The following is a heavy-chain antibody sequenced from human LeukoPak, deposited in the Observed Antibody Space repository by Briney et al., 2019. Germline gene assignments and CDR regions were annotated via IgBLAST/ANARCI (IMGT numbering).Heavy chain of an antibody. Sequence: SVKVSCKASGGTFSSYAISWVRQAPGQGLEWMGGIIPIFGTANYAQKFQGRVTITADESTSTAYMELSSLRSEDTAVYYCARSGYSYGHYYYYYMDVWGKGTTVTVSS. CDR1: GGTFSSYA. D-gene: IGHD5-18*01. V-gene: IGHV1-69*13. J-gene: IGHJ6*03. CDR3: ARSGYSYGHYYYYYMDV. CDR2: IIPIFGTA.